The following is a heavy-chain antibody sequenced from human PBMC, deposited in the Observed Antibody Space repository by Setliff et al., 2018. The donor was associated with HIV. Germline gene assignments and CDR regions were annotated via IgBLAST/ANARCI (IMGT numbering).Heavy chain of an antibody. Sequence: SETLSLTCSVSGVSIPTGDYYWTWIRQPPGKGLEWIGSIYYTGSTYYSPSLNDRATISLDTSKNQFSLKLNSVTAADTAVYYCARAAAGNTGPFDLWGQGSPVTVSS. CDR2: IYYTGST. J-gene: IGHJ4*02. V-gene: IGHV4-30-4*08. D-gene: IGHD4-17*01. CDR1: GVSIPTGDYY. CDR3: ARAAAGNTGPFDL.